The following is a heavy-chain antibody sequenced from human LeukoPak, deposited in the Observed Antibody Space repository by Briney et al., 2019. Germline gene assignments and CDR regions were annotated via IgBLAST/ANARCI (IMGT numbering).Heavy chain of an antibody. CDR3: AKMAADYYGSGSYSDY. V-gene: IGHV3-23*01. D-gene: IGHD3-10*01. Sequence: PGGSLRLSCAASGFTFSSYAMSWVRQAPGKGLEWVSAISGSGSSTYYADSVKGRFTISRDNSKNTLYLQMNSLRAEDTAVYYCAKMAADYYGSGSYSDYWGQGTLVTVSS. CDR1: GFTFSSYA. J-gene: IGHJ4*02. CDR2: ISGSGSST.